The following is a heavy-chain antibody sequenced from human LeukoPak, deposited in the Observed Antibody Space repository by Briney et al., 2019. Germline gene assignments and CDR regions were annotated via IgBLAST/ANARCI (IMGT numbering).Heavy chain of an antibody. CDR3: ARVNTIFEGYMDV. J-gene: IGHJ6*03. CDR2: IYHSGST. V-gene: IGHV4-4*02. D-gene: IGHD3-3*01. CDR1: GGSISSSNW. Sequence: TPSETLSLTCTVSGGSISSSNWWSWVRQPPGKGLEWIGEIYHSGSTNYNPSLKSRVTISVDKSKNQFSLKLSSVTAADTAVYYCARVNTIFEGYMDVWGKGTTVTVSS.